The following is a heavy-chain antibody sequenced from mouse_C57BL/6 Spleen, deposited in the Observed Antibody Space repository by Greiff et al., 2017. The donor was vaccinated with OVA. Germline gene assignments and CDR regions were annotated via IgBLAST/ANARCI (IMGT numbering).Heavy chain of an antibody. CDR2: IHPNSGST. V-gene: IGHV1-64*01. J-gene: IGHJ2*01. CDR3: AREGLIYYFDY. Sequence: QVQLKQPGAELVKPGASVKLSCKASGYTFTSYWMHWVKQRPGQGLEWIGMIHPNSGSTNYNEKFKSKATLTVDKSSSTAYMQLSSLTSEDSAVYYCAREGLIYYFDYWGQGTTLTVSS. CDR1: GYTFTSYW.